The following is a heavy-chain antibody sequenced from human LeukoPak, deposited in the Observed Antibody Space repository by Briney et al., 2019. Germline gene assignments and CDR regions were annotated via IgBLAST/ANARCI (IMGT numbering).Heavy chain of an antibody. V-gene: IGHV3-30-3*01. D-gene: IGHD3-9*01. CDR3: AREGEVLRYFDWLLTADY. J-gene: IGHJ4*02. Sequence: GRSLRLSCAASGFTFSSYAMHWVRQAPGKGLEWVAVISYDGSNKYYADSVKGRFTISRDNSKNTLYLQMNSLRAEDTAVYYCAREGEVLRYFDWLLTADYWGQGTLVTVSS. CDR1: GFTFSSYA. CDR2: ISYDGSNK.